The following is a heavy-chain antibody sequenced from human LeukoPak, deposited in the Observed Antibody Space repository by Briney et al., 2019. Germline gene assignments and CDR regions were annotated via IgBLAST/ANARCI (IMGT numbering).Heavy chain of an antibody. CDR3: ARVRGSGXXWFDP. D-gene: IGHD3-10*01. V-gene: IGHV3-21*01. J-gene: IGHJ5*02. Sequence: GGSLRLSCTASGFTFSSNSMNQLRQAPGKGPQWVSSTSSSSSYKYYADSTKDRYTITRDNTKNSLYLQMNSLRAEDTAVYYCARVRGSGXXWFDPWGQGTLVTVSS. CDR1: GFTFSSNS. CDR2: TSSSSSYK.